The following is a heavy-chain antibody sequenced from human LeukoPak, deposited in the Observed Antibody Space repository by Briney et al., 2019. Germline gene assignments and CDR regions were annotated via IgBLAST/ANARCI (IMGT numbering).Heavy chain of an antibody. Sequence: ASVKVSCKASGYTFTGYYMHWVRQAPGQGLEWMGWINPNSGGTNCAQKFQGRVTMTGDTSISTAYMELSRLRSDDTAVYYCAGVVCSSTSCYKDAFDIWGQGTMVTVSS. CDR2: INPNSGGT. CDR3: AGVVCSSTSCYKDAFDI. D-gene: IGHD2-2*02. J-gene: IGHJ3*02. V-gene: IGHV1-2*02. CDR1: GYTFTGYY.